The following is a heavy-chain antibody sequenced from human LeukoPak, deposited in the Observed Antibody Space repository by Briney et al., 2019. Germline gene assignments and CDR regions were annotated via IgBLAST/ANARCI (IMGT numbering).Heavy chain of an antibody. V-gene: IGHV4-34*01. CDR2: INHSGST. J-gene: IGHJ3*02. Sequence: SETLSLTCAVYSGSFSGYFWSWIRQPPGKGLEWIGEINHSGSTNYNPSLKSRVTISVDTSKNQFSLKLSSVTAADTAVYYCARDTPFTYDSSGYYYRSRAFDIWGQGTMVTVSS. CDR3: ARDTPFTYDSSGYYYRSRAFDI. D-gene: IGHD3-22*01. CDR1: SGSFSGYF.